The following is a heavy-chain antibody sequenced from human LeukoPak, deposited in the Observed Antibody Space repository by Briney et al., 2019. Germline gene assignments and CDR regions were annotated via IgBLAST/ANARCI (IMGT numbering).Heavy chain of an antibody. CDR2: ISTYDDNI. V-gene: IGHV1-18*01. CDR3: ARDDNYGIFVNVDY. Sequence: ASVKVSCKASGYTFTTYGLSWVRQAPGQGLEWLGWISTYDDNIKYAQSLQGRLTLTIDTSTSTAYMELRSLTSDDTAVYYCARDDNYGIFVNVDYWGQGTLVTVSS. D-gene: IGHD4-11*01. CDR1: GYTFTTYG. J-gene: IGHJ4*02.